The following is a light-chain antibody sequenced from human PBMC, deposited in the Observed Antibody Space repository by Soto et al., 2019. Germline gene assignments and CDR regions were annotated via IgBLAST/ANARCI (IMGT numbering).Light chain of an antibody. V-gene: IGKV3-20*01. CDR2: GTS. CDR3: HQYGGSPTWT. J-gene: IGKJ1*01. Sequence: EIVLTQSPGTLSLSPGERATLSCRASQSVSSSYLAWYQQKPGQAPRLLIYGTSSRGTGIPDRFSGSGSGTDFSLTISRLEPDDFAVYYCHQYGGSPTWTFGQGTKVEIK. CDR1: QSVSSSY.